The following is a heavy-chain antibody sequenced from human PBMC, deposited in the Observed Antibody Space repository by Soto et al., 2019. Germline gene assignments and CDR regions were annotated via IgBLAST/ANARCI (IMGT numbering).Heavy chain of an antibody. V-gene: IGHV4-39*01. CDR2: VAYTGTT. CDR3: ARHRACNTACDFDH. CDR1: GDSIDSHVSH. D-gene: IGHD2-15*01. Sequence: QLQLRESGPGLERPSETLSLSCFVSGDSIDSHVSHWSWIRQSPGKGLEWIGTVAYTGTTYYPPPLRSRVTVSADKSKNQFSLKLTSVTAADTAVYYCARHRACNTACDFDHWGQGTLVTVSS. J-gene: IGHJ4*02.